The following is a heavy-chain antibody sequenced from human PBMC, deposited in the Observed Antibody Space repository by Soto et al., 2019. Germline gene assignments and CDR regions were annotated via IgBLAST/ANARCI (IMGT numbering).Heavy chain of an antibody. CDR3: ARHGFGPLHGLVDV. Sequence: QVQLQESGPGLVKPSETLSLTCTVSGGSITNYYCSWFRQPPGKGLDWIGYINYDGYSAYNLSLKSRVTLSRDASKTQFSLMLESVTATDAAVYYCARHGFGPLHGLVDVWGPGTTVIVSS. V-gene: IGHV4-59*08. D-gene: IGHD3-10*01. J-gene: IGHJ6*02. CDR2: INYDGYS. CDR1: GGSITNYY.